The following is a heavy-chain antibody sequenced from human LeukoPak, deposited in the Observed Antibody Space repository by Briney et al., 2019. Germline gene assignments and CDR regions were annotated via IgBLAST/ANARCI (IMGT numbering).Heavy chain of an antibody. Sequence: SETLSLTCAVYGGSFSGYYWSWIRQPPGKGLEWIGEINHSGSTNYNPSLKSRVTISVDTSKNQFSLKLSSVTAADTAVYYCARTDYGGNSGSDSHYYYYYGMDVWGQGTTVTVSS. CDR2: INHSGST. CDR3: ARTDYGGNSGSDSHYYYYYGMDV. J-gene: IGHJ6*02. D-gene: IGHD4-23*01. V-gene: IGHV4-34*01. CDR1: GGSFSGYY.